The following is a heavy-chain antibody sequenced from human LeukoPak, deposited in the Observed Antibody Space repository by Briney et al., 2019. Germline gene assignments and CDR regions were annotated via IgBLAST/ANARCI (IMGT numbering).Heavy chain of an antibody. D-gene: IGHD3-16*01. CDR1: GFTFDDYA. J-gene: IGHJ6*03. Sequence: GGSLRLSCAASGFTFDDYAMHWVRQAPGKGLEWVANTNQDGSEKYYVDSVKGRFTISRDNAKNSLYLQMNSLKTEDTAVYYCTSQLRVSGQLANRLGYMDVWGKGTTVTVSS. CDR2: TNQDGSEK. CDR3: TSQLRVSGQLANRLGYMDV. V-gene: IGHV3-7*03.